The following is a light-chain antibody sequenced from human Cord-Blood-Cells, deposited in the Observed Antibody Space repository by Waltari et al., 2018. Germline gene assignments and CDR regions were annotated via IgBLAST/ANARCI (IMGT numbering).Light chain of an antibody. Sequence: EIVMTQSPATLSVSPGERATPPCRASQSVSSNLAWYQQNPGQAPRLLISGASTRATGIPARFSGSGSGTEFTLTISSLQSEDFAVYYCQQYNNWPRTFGQGTKVEIK. V-gene: IGKV3-15*01. CDR3: QQYNNWPRT. J-gene: IGKJ1*01. CDR2: GAS. CDR1: QSVSSN.